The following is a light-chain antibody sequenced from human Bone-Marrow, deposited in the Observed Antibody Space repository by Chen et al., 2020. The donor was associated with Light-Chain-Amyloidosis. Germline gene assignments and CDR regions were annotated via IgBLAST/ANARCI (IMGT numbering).Light chain of an antibody. Sequence: EPTLTQSPAFMSATPGDKVNISCKASQDIDEDLNWYQQKPGKPTIFIVQQATTLVPGVPPRFSGSGYGTDFTLTIHNVESEDAAFYFCLQHDNVPLTFGQGTRLEIK. CDR1: QDIDED. V-gene: IGKV5-2*01. J-gene: IGKJ5*01. CDR2: QAT. CDR3: LQHDNVPLT.